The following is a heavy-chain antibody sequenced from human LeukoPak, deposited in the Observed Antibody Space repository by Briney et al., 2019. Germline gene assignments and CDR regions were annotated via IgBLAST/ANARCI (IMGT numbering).Heavy chain of an antibody. CDR3: ARIPPVIVVVVADAFDI. V-gene: IGHV4-34*01. J-gene: IGHJ3*02. CDR1: GGSFSGYY. D-gene: IGHD2-15*01. CDR2: INHSGST. Sequence: SETLSLTCAVYGGSFSGYYWSWIRQPPGKGLEWIGEINHSGSTNYNPSLKSRVTISVDTSKNQFSLKLSSVTAADTAVYYCARIPPVIVVVVADAFDIWGQGTMVTVSS.